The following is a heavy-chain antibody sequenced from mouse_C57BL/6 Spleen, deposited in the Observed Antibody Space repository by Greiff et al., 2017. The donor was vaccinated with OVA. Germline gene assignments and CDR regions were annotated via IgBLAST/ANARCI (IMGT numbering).Heavy chain of an antibody. V-gene: IGHV1-52*01. J-gene: IGHJ4*01. CDR2: IDPSDSET. Sequence: VQLQQPGAELVRPGSSGKLSCKASGYTFTSYWMHWVKQRPIQGLEWIGNIDPSDSETHYNQKSKDKATLTVDKSSSTAYMQLSSLTSEDSAVYYCAREAQGDYYAMDYWGQGTSVTVSS. CDR3: AREAQGDYYAMDY. D-gene: IGHD3-2*02. CDR1: GYTFTSYW.